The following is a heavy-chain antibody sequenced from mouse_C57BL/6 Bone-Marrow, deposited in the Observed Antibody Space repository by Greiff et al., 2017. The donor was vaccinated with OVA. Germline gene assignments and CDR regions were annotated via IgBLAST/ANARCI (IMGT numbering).Heavy chain of an antibody. Sequence: EVQLQQSGPELVKPGASVKISCKASGYTFTDYYMNWVKQSHGKSLEWIGDINPNNGGTSYNQKFKGKATLTVDKSSSTAYMELRSLTSEDSAVYYCARRGGSGYGHYYAMDYWGQGTSVTVSS. V-gene: IGHV1-26*01. D-gene: IGHD3-2*02. CDR3: ARRGGSGYGHYYAMDY. J-gene: IGHJ4*01. CDR2: INPNNGGT. CDR1: GYTFTDYY.